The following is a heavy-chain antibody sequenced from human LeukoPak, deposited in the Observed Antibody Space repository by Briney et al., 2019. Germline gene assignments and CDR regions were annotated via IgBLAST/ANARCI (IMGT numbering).Heavy chain of an antibody. CDR1: GYTFTEFF. Sequence: ASVKVSCKASGYTFTEFFMHWVRQAPGQGLEWMGIIRPSGGSTNSAQKFQGRVTMTSDTSTSTVYMVLSSLTSADTAVYNCARAESSNWYAGIDYWGQGTLVTVSS. D-gene: IGHD6-13*01. J-gene: IGHJ4*02. CDR3: ARAESSNWYAGIDY. CDR2: IRPSGGST. V-gene: IGHV1-46*01.